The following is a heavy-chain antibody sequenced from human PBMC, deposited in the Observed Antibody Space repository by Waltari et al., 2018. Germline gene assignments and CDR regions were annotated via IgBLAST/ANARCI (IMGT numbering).Heavy chain of an antibody. CDR2: IYTRGST. CDR1: GGSISSGSYY. Sequence: QVQLQESGPGLVKPSQTLSLTCTVSGGSISSGSYYWSWIRQPAGKGLEWIGYIYTRGSTNYNPSLKSRVTISVDTSKNQFSLKLSSVTAADTAVYYCAREGQRRSGDAFDIWGQGTMVTVSS. CDR3: AREGQRRSGDAFDI. D-gene: IGHD1-1*01. V-gene: IGHV4-61*09. J-gene: IGHJ3*02.